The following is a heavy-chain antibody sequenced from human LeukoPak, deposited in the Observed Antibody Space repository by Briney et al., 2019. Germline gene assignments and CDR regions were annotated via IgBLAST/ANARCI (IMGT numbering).Heavy chain of an antibody. D-gene: IGHD3-22*01. CDR2: ISGSGDNT. CDR3: AKGSYYDSSGSFYFDY. CDR1: GFTFSSYA. J-gene: IGHJ4*02. Sequence: GGSLRLSCAASGFTFSSYAMSWVRQAPGKGLEWVSGISGSGDNTYYADSVKGRFTISRDNSKNTLYVQVNSLGTEDTAAYYCAKGSYYDSSGSFYFDYWGQGTLVAVSS. V-gene: IGHV3-23*01.